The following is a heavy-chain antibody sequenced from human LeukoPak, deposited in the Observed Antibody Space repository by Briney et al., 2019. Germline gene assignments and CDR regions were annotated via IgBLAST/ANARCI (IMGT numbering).Heavy chain of an antibody. CDR2: ISSSSSYI. Sequence: GGSLRLSCAASGFTFSNYNMNWVRQAPGKGLEWVSSISSSSSYIYYADSVKGRFTISRDNAKNSLYLQMHSLRAEDTAVYYCASSIAVAGLDYWGQGTLVTVSS. V-gene: IGHV3-21*01. J-gene: IGHJ4*02. CDR1: GFTFSNYN. D-gene: IGHD6-19*01. CDR3: ASSIAVAGLDY.